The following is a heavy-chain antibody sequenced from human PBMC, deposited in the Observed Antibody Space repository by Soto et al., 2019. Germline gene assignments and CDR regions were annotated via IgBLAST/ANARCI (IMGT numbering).Heavy chain of an antibody. V-gene: IGHV2-70*13. CDR3: ARSIRGPRRFNGMDV. J-gene: IGHJ6*02. CDR2: IERDDDDK. D-gene: IGHD1-20*01. Sequence: SGPTLVNPTETLTLTCTFSGFSPTSPGMCVSWIRQPPGKALEWLALIERDDDDKYYSTSLKTRLTISKDTRKNQVVLTMANMDPADTGTYYCARSIRGPRRFNGMDVWGQGTTVTVYS. CDR1: GFSPTSPGMC.